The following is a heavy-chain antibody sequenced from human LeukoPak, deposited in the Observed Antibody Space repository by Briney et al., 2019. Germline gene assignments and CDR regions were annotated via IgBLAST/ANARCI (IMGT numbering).Heavy chain of an antibody. Sequence: GGSLRLSCAASGFTFSAYLMSWVRQAPGKGLEWVANIKQDGSEKYYVDSVKGRFTISRDNAKNSLYLQMNSMRAEDTAVYYCARGSYYYPYWGQGTLVTVSS. CDR1: GFTFSAYL. CDR3: ARGSYYYPY. D-gene: IGHD3-10*01. J-gene: IGHJ4*02. CDR2: IKQDGSEK. V-gene: IGHV3-7*04.